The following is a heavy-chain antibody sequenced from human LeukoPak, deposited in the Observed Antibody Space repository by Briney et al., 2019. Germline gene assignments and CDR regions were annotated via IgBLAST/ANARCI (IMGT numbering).Heavy chain of an antibody. CDR2: MYYSGST. D-gene: IGHD6-13*01. J-gene: IGHJ4*02. V-gene: IGHV4-38-2*02. CDR3: VRDPPAAAEDY. CDR1: GYSISSDYY. Sequence: SETLSLTCTVSGYSISSDYYWGWIRQPPGKGLEWIGSMYYSGSTYYNPSLKSRVTISVDTSKNQFSLELSSVTAADTAVYYCVRDPPAAAEDYWGQGILVTVSS.